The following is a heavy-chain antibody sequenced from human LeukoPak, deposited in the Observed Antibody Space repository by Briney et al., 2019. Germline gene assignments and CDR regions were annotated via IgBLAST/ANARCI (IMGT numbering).Heavy chain of an antibody. V-gene: IGHV5-51*01. Sequence: GESLKISCKGSGYSFTSYWIGWVRQMPGKGLEWMGIIYPGDSDTRYSPSFQGQVTISADKSISTAYLQWSSLKASDTAMYYCARNTRVRGVTYYYYYGMDVWGKGTTVTVSS. D-gene: IGHD3-10*01. CDR2: IYPGDSDT. CDR1: GYSFTSYW. CDR3: ARNTRVRGVTYYYYYGMDV. J-gene: IGHJ6*04.